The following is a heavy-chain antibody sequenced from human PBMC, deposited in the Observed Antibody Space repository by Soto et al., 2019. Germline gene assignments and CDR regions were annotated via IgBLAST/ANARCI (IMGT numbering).Heavy chain of an antibody. CDR1: GFSLSTSGVG. CDR3: AVWRYDVWSANY. J-gene: IGHJ4*02. D-gene: IGHD3-3*01. Sequence: QITLKESGPTLVKPTQPLTLTCTFSGFSLSTSGVGVGWIRQPPGKALEWLALIYWDDDKRYSPSLKSRLTLTQDTSKNQVVLTMTHIDPVDTATDYCAVWRYDVWSANYLGQGTLGTVSS. CDR2: IYWDDDK. V-gene: IGHV2-5*02.